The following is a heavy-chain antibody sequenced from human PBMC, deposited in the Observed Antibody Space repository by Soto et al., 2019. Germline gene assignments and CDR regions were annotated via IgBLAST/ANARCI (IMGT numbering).Heavy chain of an antibody. D-gene: IGHD5-12*01. Sequence: QVQLQESGPGLVKASQTLSLTCTVSGGSISSGDYYWSWIRQPPGKGLEWIGNIYYSGTTFYNPSLKSRVTISVDTSKNQFSLKLSSVTAADTAVYYGAREAYGGYGPLNYWGQGTLVSVSS. J-gene: IGHJ4*02. CDR2: IYYSGTT. CDR1: GGSISSGDYY. CDR3: AREAYGGYGPLNY. V-gene: IGHV4-30-4*01.